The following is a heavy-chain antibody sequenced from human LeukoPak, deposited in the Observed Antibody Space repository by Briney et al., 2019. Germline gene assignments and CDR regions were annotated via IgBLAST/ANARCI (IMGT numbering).Heavy chain of an antibody. Sequence: SETLSLTCTVSGGSISSYYWSWIRQPPGKGLEWIGYIYYSGSTNYNPSLKSRVTISVDTSKNQFSLKLSSVTAADTAVYYCAREGYDFWSGHINNWFDPWGQGTLVTAPS. D-gene: IGHD3-3*01. CDR1: GGSISSYY. CDR3: AREGYDFWSGHINNWFDP. CDR2: IYYSGST. V-gene: IGHV4-59*01. J-gene: IGHJ5*02.